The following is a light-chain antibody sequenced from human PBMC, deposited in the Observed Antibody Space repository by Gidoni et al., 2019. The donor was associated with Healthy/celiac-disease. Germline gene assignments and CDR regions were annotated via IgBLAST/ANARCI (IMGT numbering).Light chain of an antibody. V-gene: IGKV3-20*01. J-gene: IGKJ1*01. Sequence: EIVLTQSPGSLPSSPGERATLTCRASQSVSSSYLAWYQQKPGQAPRLLIYGASSMATGIPDRFSGSGSGTDFTLTISRLEPEDFAVYYCQQYDSSLWTFGQGTKVEIK. CDR3: QQYDSSLWT. CDR2: GAS. CDR1: QSVSSSY.